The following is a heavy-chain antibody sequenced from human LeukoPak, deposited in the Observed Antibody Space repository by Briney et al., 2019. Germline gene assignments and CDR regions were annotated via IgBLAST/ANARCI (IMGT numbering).Heavy chain of an antibody. Sequence: PSETLSLTCTVSGDSISSGDYYWSWIRQPPGEGLEWIGYIYYTGSTYYNPSLKSRLTISVDTSKNQFSLRLSSVTAADTAVYYCARDHSARGYGYGYYDYWGQGTLVTVSS. CDR1: GDSISSGDYY. D-gene: IGHD5-18*01. V-gene: IGHV4-30-4*08. CDR3: ARDHSARGYGYGYYDY. J-gene: IGHJ4*02. CDR2: IYYTGST.